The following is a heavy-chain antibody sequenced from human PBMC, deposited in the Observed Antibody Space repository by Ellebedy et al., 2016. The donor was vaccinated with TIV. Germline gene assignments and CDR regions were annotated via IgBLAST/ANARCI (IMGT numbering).Heavy chain of an antibody. CDR3: ARESPARELQGNDY. V-gene: IGHV3-72*01. Sequence: GESLKISXAASGFTFSDHYMDWVRQAPGKGLEWVGRTRNKANSYTTEYAASVKGRFTISRDDSKNSLYLQMNSLKTEDTAVYYCARESPARELQGNDYWGQGTLVTVSS. J-gene: IGHJ4*02. D-gene: IGHD1-26*01. CDR2: TRNKANSYTT. CDR1: GFTFSDHY.